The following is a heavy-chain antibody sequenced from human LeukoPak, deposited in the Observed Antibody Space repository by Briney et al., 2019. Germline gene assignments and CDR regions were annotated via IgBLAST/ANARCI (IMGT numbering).Heavy chain of an antibody. D-gene: IGHD6-19*01. J-gene: IGHJ5*02. V-gene: IGHV3-74*01. CDR2: INSDGSST. CDR1: GFSFSAYW. CDR3: GRDVAVSGWGNCFDT. Sequence: PGGSLRLSCVASGFSFSAYWMHWVRQAPGKGLMWVSHINSDGSSTRYADSVKGRFIISRDNAKNTLYLQMNSLGIEDTAMYYCGRDVAVSGWGNCFDTWGQGTLVTVAS.